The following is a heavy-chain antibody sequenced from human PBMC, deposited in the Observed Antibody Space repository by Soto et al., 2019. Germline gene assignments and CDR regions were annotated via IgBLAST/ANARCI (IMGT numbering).Heavy chain of an antibody. J-gene: IGHJ4*02. CDR3: AADYYYDSSGYYPFDY. Sequence: GASVKVSCKASGGTFSSYTISWVRQATGQGLEWMGRIIPILGIANYAQKFQERDTITRDMSTSTAYMELSSLRSEDTAVYYCAADYYYDSSGYYPFDYWAREPWSPSPQ. V-gene: IGHV1-69*02. D-gene: IGHD3-22*01. CDR1: GGTFSSYT. CDR2: IIPILGIA.